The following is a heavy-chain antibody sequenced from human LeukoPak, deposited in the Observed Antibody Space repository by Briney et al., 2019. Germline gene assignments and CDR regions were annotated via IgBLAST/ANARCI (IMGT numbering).Heavy chain of an antibody. D-gene: IGHD6-19*01. CDR1: GFAFSSYA. J-gene: IGHJ4*02. CDR3: AKLPVAGLYFDY. V-gene: IGHV3-23*01. Sequence: GGALRLSCAASGFAFSSYAMSWVRQAPGKGLEWVSAIRDSGSSTHYADSVKGRFTISRDNSKNTLYLQMNSLRVEDTAVYYCAKLPVAGLYFDYWGQGTLVTVSS. CDR2: IRDSGSST.